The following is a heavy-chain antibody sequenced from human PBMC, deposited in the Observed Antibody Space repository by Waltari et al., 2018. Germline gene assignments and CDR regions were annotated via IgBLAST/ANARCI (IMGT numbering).Heavy chain of an antibody. V-gene: IGHV4-39*01. CDR3: ARSSSGTFDY. J-gene: IGHJ4*02. CDR1: VGSFSGSTYY. Sequence: QLQLQESGPGLVKPSETLSLTCTVSVGSFSGSTYYWAWIRQPPGKGLEWIGNIHYDGNTYYNPSLKSRVTGSVDTSKNLFSLRLASVTAADTAVYYCARSSSGTFDYWGQGTLVTVSS. D-gene: IGHD1-26*01. CDR2: IHYDGNT.